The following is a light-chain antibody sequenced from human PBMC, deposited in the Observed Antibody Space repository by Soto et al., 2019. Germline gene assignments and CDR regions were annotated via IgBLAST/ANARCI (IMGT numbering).Light chain of an antibody. CDR1: QDIKNF. J-gene: IGKJ2*01. CDR2: YAS. Sequence: DIQMTQSPSSLSASIGDRVTITCQASQDIKNFLNWYQQKPGKAPKLLIYYASNLETGVPSRFSGSGSVTDFTFTISSLQPEDIATYYCHQFDNLPYTFGRGTKLEIK. V-gene: IGKV1-33*01. CDR3: HQFDNLPYT.